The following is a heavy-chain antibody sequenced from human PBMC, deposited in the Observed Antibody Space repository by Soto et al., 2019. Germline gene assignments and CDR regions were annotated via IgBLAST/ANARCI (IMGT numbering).Heavy chain of an antibody. D-gene: IGHD3-22*01. J-gene: IGHJ5*02. Sequence: DTLSVTSAGHEESFSGYDRSWIRQPPGRGLEGMGEINHSGSTNYNPSLKSRVTISVDTSKNQFSLKLSSVTAADTAVYYCARGRVIGYYYDSSGHRGWFDPWGQGTLVTVSS. CDR3: ARGRVIGYYYDSSGHRGWFDP. CDR2: INHSGST. CDR1: EESFSGYD. V-gene: IGHV4-34*01.